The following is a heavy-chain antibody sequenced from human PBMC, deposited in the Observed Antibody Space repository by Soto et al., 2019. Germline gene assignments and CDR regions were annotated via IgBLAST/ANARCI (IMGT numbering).Heavy chain of an antibody. J-gene: IGHJ1*01. CDR1: GFTFSSYW. CDR3: ARDLVGAGFAGSWGD. Sequence: EVQLVESGGGLVQPGGSLRLSCAASGFTFSSYWMHWVRQAPGKGLGWVSRINSDGSSTSYADSVKGRFTVTRDNAKDTLYLQRNSRRAEDTAVYYCARDLVGAGFAGSWGDSGQGTLVTVCS. V-gene: IGHV3-74*01. D-gene: IGHD3-10*01. CDR2: INSDGSST.